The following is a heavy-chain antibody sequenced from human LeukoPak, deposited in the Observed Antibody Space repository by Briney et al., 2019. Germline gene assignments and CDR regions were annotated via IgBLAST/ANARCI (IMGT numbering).Heavy chain of an antibody. CDR2: FSGSVTST. CDR1: GFIFSNYT. V-gene: IGHV3-23*01. D-gene: IGHD3-22*01. CDR3: AKSGDFYDSSPYDY. J-gene: IGHJ4*02. Sequence: GGSLRLSSAASGFIFSNYTMTWVRQAPGKGLEWVSSFSGSVTSTYYADSVKGRFTISRDNSRNTLYLQMNSLRAEDTAVYYCAKSGDFYDSSPYDYWGQGTLVTVSS.